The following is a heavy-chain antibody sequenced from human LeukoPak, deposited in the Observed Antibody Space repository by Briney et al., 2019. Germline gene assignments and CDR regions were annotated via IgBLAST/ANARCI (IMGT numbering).Heavy chain of an antibody. CDR2: ITTSGGST. CDR1: GFTFSSYA. D-gene: IGHD6-13*01. V-gene: IGHV3-23*01. J-gene: IGHJ4*02. CDR3: ARHGLAAARYYFDY. Sequence: GGSLRLSCAASGFTFSSYAMSWVRQAPGEGLEWVSSITTSGGSTYYADSVRGRFTISTDSSKNTLYLQMNSLGTEDTAVYYCARHGLAAARYYFDYWGQGSLVSVSS.